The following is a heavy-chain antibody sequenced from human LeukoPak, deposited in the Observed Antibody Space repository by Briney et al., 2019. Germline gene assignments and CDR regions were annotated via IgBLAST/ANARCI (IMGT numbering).Heavy chain of an antibody. CDR2: IRYDGSEK. V-gene: IGHV3-30*02. Sequence: GGSLRLSCAASGFNFNSYDMQWVRQSPGKGLEWVTFIRYDGSEKYYVDSVEGRFTISRDNSKNTLYLQMNSLRAEDTAVYYCATPVTGYSSPFYYWGQGTLVTVSS. CDR3: ATPVTGYSSPFYY. J-gene: IGHJ4*02. CDR1: GFNFNSYD. D-gene: IGHD6-13*01.